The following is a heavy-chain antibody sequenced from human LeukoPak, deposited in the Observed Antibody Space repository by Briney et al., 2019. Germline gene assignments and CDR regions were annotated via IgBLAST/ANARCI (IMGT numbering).Heavy chain of an antibody. Sequence: SQTLSLTCSVSGGSISSGGYSWSWIRQPPGKGLEWIGYIYHSGSTYYNPSLKSRVTISVDRSKNQFSLKLSSVTAADTAVYYCARVETGEYYFDYWGQGTLVTVSS. D-gene: IGHD7-27*01. CDR3: ARVETGEYYFDY. CDR2: IYHSGST. CDR1: GGSISSGGYS. V-gene: IGHV4-30-2*01. J-gene: IGHJ4*02.